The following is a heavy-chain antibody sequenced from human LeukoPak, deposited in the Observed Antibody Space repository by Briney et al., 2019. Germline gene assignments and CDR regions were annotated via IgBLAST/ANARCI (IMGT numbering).Heavy chain of an antibody. CDR3: AGATKWLDFDY. V-gene: IGHV4-59*01. J-gene: IGHJ4*02. Sequence: SETLSLTCTVSGGSISTYYWSWIRQPPGKGLEWIGNSYNSGSPNYNPSLKSRVAISIDMSNNQFSLRLSSVTAADTAVYYCAGATKWLDFDYWGQGALVTVSS. CDR2: SYNSGSP. CDR1: GGSISTYY. D-gene: IGHD6-19*01.